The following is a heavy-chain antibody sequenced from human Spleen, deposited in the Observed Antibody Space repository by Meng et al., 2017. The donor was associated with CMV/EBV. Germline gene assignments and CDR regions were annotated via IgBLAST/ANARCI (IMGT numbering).Heavy chain of an antibody. V-gene: IGHV3-30*04. Sequence: SGFTFSSYAMQWVRQAPGKGLEWVAVISYDGGNKYYADSVKGRFTISRDNSENTLYLQMNSLRAEDTAVYYCARDGRGYDFWSGYFYWGQGTLVTVSS. CDR2: ISYDGGNK. CDR1: GFTFSSYA. D-gene: IGHD3-3*01. CDR3: ARDGRGYDFWSGYFY. J-gene: IGHJ4*02.